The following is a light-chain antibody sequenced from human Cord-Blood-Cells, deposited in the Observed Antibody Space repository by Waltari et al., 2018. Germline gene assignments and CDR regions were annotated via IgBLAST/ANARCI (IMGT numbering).Light chain of an antibody. CDR2: DAS. Sequence: EIVLILSPATTPLSPEERASLSCRASQSVSSYLAWYQQKPGQAPRLLIYDASNRANGIPARFSGSGSGTDFTLTISSLEPQDVAVYYCQQHSNWPLTFGGGTKGEIK. CDR3: QQHSNWPLT. J-gene: IGKJ4*01. CDR1: QSVSSY. V-gene: IGKV3-11*01.